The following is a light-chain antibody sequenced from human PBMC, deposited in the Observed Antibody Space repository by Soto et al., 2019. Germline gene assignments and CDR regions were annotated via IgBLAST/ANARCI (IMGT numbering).Light chain of an antibody. CDR2: DVT. Sequence: QSVLTQPASVSGSPGQSITISCTGTRSDVGGYNGVSWYQQHPGKAPKLMIYDVTNRPSGASNRFSGSKSGNTASLTISGLQAEDEADYYCGSYATGGAYVFGTGTKLTVL. CDR3: GSYATGGAYV. V-gene: IGLV2-14*01. CDR1: RSDVGGYNG. J-gene: IGLJ1*01.